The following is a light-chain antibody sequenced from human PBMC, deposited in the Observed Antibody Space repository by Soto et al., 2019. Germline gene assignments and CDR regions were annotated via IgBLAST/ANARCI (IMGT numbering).Light chain of an antibody. J-gene: IGLJ2*01. Sequence: QSVLTPPPSVSGAPGQRVTISCTGSSSNIGAGYDVHWYQQLPGTAPKLLIYGNSNRPSGVPDRFSGSKSGTSASLAITGLQAEDEADYYCQYYDSSLSVVFGGGTKLTVL. V-gene: IGLV1-40*01. CDR2: GNS. CDR1: SSNIGAGYD. CDR3: QYYDSSLSVV.